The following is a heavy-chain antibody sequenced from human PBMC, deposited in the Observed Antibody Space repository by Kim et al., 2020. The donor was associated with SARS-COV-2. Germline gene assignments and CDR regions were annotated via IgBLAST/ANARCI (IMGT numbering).Heavy chain of an antibody. CDR3: ARHYLIAAAGPHDAFDI. Sequence: SQTLSLTFAISGDSVSSNSAAWNWIRQSPSRGLEWLGRTYYRSKWYNDYAVSVKSRITINPDTSKNQFSLQLNSVTPEDTAVYYCARHYLIAAAGPHDAFDIWGQGTMVTVSS. J-gene: IGHJ3*02. CDR1: GDSVSSNSAA. D-gene: IGHD6-13*01. V-gene: IGHV6-1*01. CDR2: TYYRSKWYN.